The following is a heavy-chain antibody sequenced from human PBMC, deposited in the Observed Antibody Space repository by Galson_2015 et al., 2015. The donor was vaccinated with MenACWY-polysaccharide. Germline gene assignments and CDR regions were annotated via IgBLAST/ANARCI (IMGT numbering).Heavy chain of an antibody. V-gene: IGHV3-23*01. D-gene: IGHD6-13*01. CDR3: AKDAIAGIVLTPLRIPLQR. J-gene: IGHJ1*01. Sequence: DSVRGRFTLSRDNSKNTLYLEMNSLRVEDTAIYYCAKDAIAGIVLTPLRIPLQRWGQGTLVVVSS.